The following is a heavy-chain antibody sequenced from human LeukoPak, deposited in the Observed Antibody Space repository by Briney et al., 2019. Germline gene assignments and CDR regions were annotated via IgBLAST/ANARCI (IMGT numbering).Heavy chain of an antibody. CDR2: IYYSGST. V-gene: IGHV4-59*08. CDR1: GGSINNYY. Sequence: PSETLSLTCTVSGGSINNYYWSWFRQPPGKGLEWIAYIYYSGSTNYNPSLKSRVTISLDTSKNQFSLKLSSVTAADTAVYYCARHGDILTGYYSHWGQGTLVTVSS. J-gene: IGHJ4*02. CDR3: ARHGDILTGYYSH. D-gene: IGHD3-9*01.